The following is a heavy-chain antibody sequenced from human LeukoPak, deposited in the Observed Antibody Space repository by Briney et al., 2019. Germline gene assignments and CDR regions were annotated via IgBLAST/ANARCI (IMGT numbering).Heavy chain of an antibody. J-gene: IGHJ3*02. Sequence: GGSLRLSCTASGFTFSSYGMHWVRQAPGKGLEWVAFIRYDGSNKYYADSVMGRFTISRDNSKNTLYLQMNSLRAEDTAVYYCARTIVRAHPRGAFDIWGQGTMVTVSS. D-gene: IGHD4-11*01. CDR3: ARTIVRAHPRGAFDI. V-gene: IGHV3-30*02. CDR1: GFTFSSYG. CDR2: IRYDGSNK.